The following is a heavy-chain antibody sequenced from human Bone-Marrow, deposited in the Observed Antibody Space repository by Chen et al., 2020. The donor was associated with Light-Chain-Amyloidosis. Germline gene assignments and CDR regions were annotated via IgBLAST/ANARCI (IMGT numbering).Heavy chain of an antibody. V-gene: IGHV3-9*01. CDR1: GFTFDDSD. CDR3: AKDSVGYYDSSGYYPFDY. J-gene: IGHJ4*02. CDR2: ISWNSCSI. D-gene: IGHD3-22*01. Sequence: EVQLVESGGGLVQPGRSLRLSCAASGFTFDDSDMHWVRQAPGKGLEWVSGISWNSCSIGYADSVKVRFTISRDNAKNSLYLQMNILRAEDTALYYCAKDSVGYYDSSGYYPFDYWGQGTLVTVSS.